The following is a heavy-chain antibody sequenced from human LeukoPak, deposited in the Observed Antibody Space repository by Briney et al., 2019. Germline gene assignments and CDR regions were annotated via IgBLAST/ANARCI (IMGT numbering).Heavy chain of an antibody. D-gene: IGHD1-26*01. V-gene: IGHV3-23*01. CDR1: GFTFSSYA. Sequence: PGGSLRLSCAPSGFTFSSYAMSWVRQAPEKGREWVSGISDRGDITYYADSVKGRFTISRDNSKNTLYVQMNSLRVEDTAVYYCAKDRRGGGYYAATLDIWGQGTMVTVPS. CDR3: AKDRRGGGYYAATLDI. CDR2: ISDRGDIT. J-gene: IGHJ3*02.